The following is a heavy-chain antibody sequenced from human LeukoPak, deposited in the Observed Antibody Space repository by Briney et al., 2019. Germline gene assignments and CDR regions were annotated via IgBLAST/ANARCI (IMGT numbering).Heavy chain of an antibody. CDR2: IYYIGNT. CDR1: GGSISGHY. Sequence: TPSETLSLTCTVSGGSISGHYWSWIRQPPGKGLEWIGHIYYIGNTKYNPSLKSRVTISVDTSKNKFSLNLSSVTAADTAVYYCARERTAFGECDYWGPGTLVTVSS. V-gene: IGHV4-59*11. D-gene: IGHD3-10*01. J-gene: IGHJ4*02. CDR3: ARERTAFGECDY.